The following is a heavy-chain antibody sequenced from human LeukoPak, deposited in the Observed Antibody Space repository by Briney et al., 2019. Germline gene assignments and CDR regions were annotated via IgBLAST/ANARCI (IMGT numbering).Heavy chain of an antibody. J-gene: IGHJ4*02. V-gene: IGHV3-74*01. CDR2: INSDGSST. D-gene: IGHD2-15*01. CDR1: GFTFSSYW. CDR3: ARDPESVCSGGSCYSLSRYEADY. Sequence: GGSLRLSCAASGFTFSSYWMHWVRQAPGKGLVWVSRINSDGSSTGYADSVKGRFTISRDNAKNTLYLQMNSLRAEDTAVYYCARDPESVCSGGSCYSLSRYEADYWGQGTLVTVSS.